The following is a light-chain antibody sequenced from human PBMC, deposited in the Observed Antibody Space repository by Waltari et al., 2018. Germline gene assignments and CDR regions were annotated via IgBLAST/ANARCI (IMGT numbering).Light chain of an antibody. CDR2: EVN. CDR1: SNDVGGYNY. Sequence: QSALTQPPSASGSPGQSVTISCTGTSNDVGGYNYVSWYQHHPGKAPKLMVYEVNKRPSGVPDRFSGSKSGNTASRTVSGLQAEDESDYYCSSYAGSNHLVFGGGTKLTVL. CDR3: SSYAGSNHLV. J-gene: IGLJ3*02. V-gene: IGLV2-8*01.